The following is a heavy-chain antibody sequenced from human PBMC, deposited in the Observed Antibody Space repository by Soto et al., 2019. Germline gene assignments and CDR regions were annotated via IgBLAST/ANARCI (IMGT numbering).Heavy chain of an antibody. J-gene: IGHJ4*02. V-gene: IGHV3-23*01. Sequence: LRLSCAASGFTFSSYSMSWVRQAPGKGLEWVSGFRTSGDGGTTYYADSVEGRFTISRDNSKNMLFLQMNSLRAEDTAIYYCAKKVNSGPGSQYFDYWGQGTLVTVSS. CDR3: AKKVNSGPGSQYFDY. D-gene: IGHD3-10*01. CDR2: FRTSGDGGTT. CDR1: GFTFSSYS.